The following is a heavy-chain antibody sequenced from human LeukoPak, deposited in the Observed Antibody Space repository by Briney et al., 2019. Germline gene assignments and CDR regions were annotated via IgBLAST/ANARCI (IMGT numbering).Heavy chain of an antibody. Sequence: GASVNVSCKVSGYSVTELSMHWVRQAPGKGLEWMGGFDPEHGEAIHAQKFQGRVTMTEDTSTDTAYMELSSLRSEDAAVYYCASGISGAGTTGVLDYWGQGTLVTVSS. CDR2: FDPEHGEA. D-gene: IGHD1-1*01. CDR3: ASGISGAGTTGVLDY. V-gene: IGHV1-24*01. J-gene: IGHJ4*02. CDR1: GYSVTELS.